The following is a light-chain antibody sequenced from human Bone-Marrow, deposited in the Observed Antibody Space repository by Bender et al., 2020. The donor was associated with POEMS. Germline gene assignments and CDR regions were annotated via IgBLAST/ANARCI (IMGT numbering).Light chain of an antibody. CDR3: CSYATGGTWV. CDR2: EVT. CDR1: STDVGNYNL. Sequence: QSALTQPASVSWSPGQSITISCTGSSTDVGNYNLVSWYQQLSGKAPKVILYEVTKRPLGVSSRFSGSRSGNTASLTISGLRAEDEAHYYCCSYATGGTWVFGGGTKVTVL. V-gene: IGLV2-23*02. J-gene: IGLJ2*01.